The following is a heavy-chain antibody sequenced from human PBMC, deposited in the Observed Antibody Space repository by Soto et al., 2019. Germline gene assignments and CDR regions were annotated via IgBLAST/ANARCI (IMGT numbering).Heavy chain of an antibody. D-gene: IGHD3-10*02. V-gene: IGHV4-59*01. CDR3: EGEDGMRDVRSVSAFLLNRSSDL. J-gene: IGHJ2*01. Sequence: PGKGLEWIGFIHYSVSTNYNPSLKSRVTMSVDTSKNQFSLKLTSVNAADTAVFFFEGEDGMRDVRSVSAFLLNRSSDL. CDR2: IHYSVST.